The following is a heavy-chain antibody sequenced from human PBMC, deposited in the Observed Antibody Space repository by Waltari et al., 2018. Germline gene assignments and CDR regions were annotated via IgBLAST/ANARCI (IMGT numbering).Heavy chain of an antibody. Sequence: EVQLVESGGGLIQPGGSMRLSCAASAFRSRSNDMPWVRQAPGKGLEWLSIVTSDDKTYYADSVKGRFTISRDNSKNTLYLEMSSLTAEDTAVYYCARDKGVEPTTRFDYWGQGTLVTVSS. V-gene: IGHV3-53*01. J-gene: IGHJ4*02. CDR1: AFRSRSND. CDR2: VTSDDKT. D-gene: IGHD1-26*01. CDR3: ARDKGVEPTTRFDY.